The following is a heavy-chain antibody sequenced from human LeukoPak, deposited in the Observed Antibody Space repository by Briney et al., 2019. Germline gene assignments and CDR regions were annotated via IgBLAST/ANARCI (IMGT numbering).Heavy chain of an antibody. CDR1: GASINSGTYY. CDR3: ARGRDWFDP. Sequence: SETLSLTCTVSGASINSGTYYWGWVRQPPGKGLEWIGTFSYSGNIYYNPSLKSRVTISVDMSKNQFSPELTSVTAADTAVYYCARGRDWFDPWGQGTLVTVSS. V-gene: IGHV4-39*01. J-gene: IGHJ5*02. CDR2: FSYSGNI.